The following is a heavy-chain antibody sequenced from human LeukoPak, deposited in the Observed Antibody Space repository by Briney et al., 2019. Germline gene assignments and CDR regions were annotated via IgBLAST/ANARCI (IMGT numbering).Heavy chain of an antibody. CDR3: ARNLNDILTGYTY. V-gene: IGHV4-39*01. J-gene: IGHJ4*02. Sequence: SETLSLTCTVSGGSISSSSYYWGWIRRPPGKGLEWIGSIYYSGSTYYNPSLKSRVTISVDTSKNQFSLKLSSVTAADTAVYYCARNLNDILTGYTYWGQGTLVTVSS. CDR2: IYYSGST. CDR1: GGSISSSSYY. D-gene: IGHD3-9*01.